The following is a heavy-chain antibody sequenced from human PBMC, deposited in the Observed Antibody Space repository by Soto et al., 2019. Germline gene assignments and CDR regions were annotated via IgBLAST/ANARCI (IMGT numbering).Heavy chain of an antibody. CDR3: AKDRPYDRSEGDDY. V-gene: IGHV3-48*04. D-gene: IGHD3-22*01. Sequence: GGSLRLSCAASGFTFSSYSMNWVRQAPGKGLEWVSYISSSSSTIYYADSVKGRFTISRDNAKNSLCLQMNSLRGEDTAVYYCAKDRPYDRSEGDDYWGQGTLVTVSS. J-gene: IGHJ4*02. CDR2: ISSSSSTI. CDR1: GFTFSSYS.